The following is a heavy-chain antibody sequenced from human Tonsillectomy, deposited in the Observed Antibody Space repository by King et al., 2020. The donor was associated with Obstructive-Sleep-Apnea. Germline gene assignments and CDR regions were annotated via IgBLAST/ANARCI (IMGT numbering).Heavy chain of an antibody. CDR2: IHYSGST. J-gene: IGHJ6*02. V-gene: IGHV4-61*01. Sequence: VQLQESGPGVVKPSETLSLTCTVSGDSVSSGSHFWNWIRQPPGKGLEWIGYIHYSGSTKYNPSLKSRVTISVGTSKNEVSLGLRSVTAADTAVYYCARGRILRCGSMCTEGDYYGMDVWGLGTTVTVSS. CDR3: ARGRILRCGSMCTEGDYYGMDV. CDR1: GDSVSSGSHF. D-gene: IGHD3-16*01.